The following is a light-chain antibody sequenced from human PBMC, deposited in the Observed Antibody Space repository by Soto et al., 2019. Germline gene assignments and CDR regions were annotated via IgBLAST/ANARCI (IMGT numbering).Light chain of an antibody. V-gene: IGKV1-5*03. CDR1: QSISPW. CDR2: KSS. CDR3: QQYNTYPLT. J-gene: IGKJ4*01. Sequence: DIQMTQSPSILSASVGDSVTITCRASQSISPWLAWYQQKPGKAPTLLIYKSSSLEGGVASRFSGSGSGTDFNITISRLQPDDFATYYCQQYNTYPLTFGGGTTVEIK.